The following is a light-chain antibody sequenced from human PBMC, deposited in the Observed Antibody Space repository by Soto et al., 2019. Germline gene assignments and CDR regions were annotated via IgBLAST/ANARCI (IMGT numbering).Light chain of an antibody. CDR1: QSVSSY. Sequence: EIVLTQSPATLSLSPGERATLSCRASQSVSSYLAWYQQKPGQAPRLLIYDASNRATGIPARFSSSGSGTDFTLTISSLEPEEFAVDYCQQRSNWPPGITFGQRTRMEIK. CDR2: DAS. CDR3: QQRSNWPPGIT. V-gene: IGKV3-11*01. J-gene: IGKJ5*01.